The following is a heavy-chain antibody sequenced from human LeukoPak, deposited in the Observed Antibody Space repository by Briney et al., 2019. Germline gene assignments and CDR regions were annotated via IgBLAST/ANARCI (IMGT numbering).Heavy chain of an antibody. CDR2: VHHSGST. Sequence: PSETLSLTCIVSGASIRSSSYHWGWIRQSPGKGLEWIASVHHSGSTYDNPSLKSRVTISVDTSKNQFSLKLTSVSAADTAVYYCARRSTVAGRGRFDPWGQGTLVTVSS. D-gene: IGHD6-19*01. CDR3: ARRSTVAGRGRFDP. CDR1: GASIRSSSYH. J-gene: IGHJ5*02. V-gene: IGHV4-39*01.